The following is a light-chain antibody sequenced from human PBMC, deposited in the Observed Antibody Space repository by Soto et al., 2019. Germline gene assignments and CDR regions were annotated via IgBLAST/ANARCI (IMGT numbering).Light chain of an antibody. Sequence: DIQMTQSPSTLSASVGDRVTITCRASQSIDNWLAWYQQKPGKAPKFLIYEASTLEGGVPSRFSGSGSGTAVTLTISSLQPDDFATYYCQQYKAYPWTFGQGTKVEIK. V-gene: IGKV1-5*03. CDR3: QQYKAYPWT. CDR1: QSIDNW. CDR2: EAS. J-gene: IGKJ1*01.